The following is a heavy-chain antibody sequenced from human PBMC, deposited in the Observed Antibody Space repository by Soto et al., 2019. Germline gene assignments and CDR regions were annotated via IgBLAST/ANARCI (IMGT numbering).Heavy chain of an antibody. Sequence: GVLRLSCAASGFTFSDYYMSWIRQAPGKGLEWVSYITSDGSPIYYADSVRGRFTISRDSAKNSVSLQMNSLRAEDTAMYYCAGGEMSTISFDYWGQGTLVTVSS. CDR3: AGGEMSTISFDY. D-gene: IGHD1-1*01. CDR1: GFTFSDYY. V-gene: IGHV3-11*01. J-gene: IGHJ4*02. CDR2: ITSDGSPI.